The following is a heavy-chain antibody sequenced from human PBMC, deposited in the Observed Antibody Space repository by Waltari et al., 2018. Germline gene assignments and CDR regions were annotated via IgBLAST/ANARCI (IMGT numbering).Heavy chain of an antibody. V-gene: IGHV3-7*01. CDR3: VRYSDY. J-gene: IGHJ4*02. Sequence: EVQLVESGGGLVQPGGSLRPSCAASGFTFSNYWLNWVRQATGKGLEWVATTNHDGSEKSYLDAVTGRFTISRDNAMNSLYLQMDSLRVEDTAVYYCVRYSDYWSQGTLVTVSS. D-gene: IGHD2-21*01. CDR1: GFTFSNYW. CDR2: TNHDGSEK.